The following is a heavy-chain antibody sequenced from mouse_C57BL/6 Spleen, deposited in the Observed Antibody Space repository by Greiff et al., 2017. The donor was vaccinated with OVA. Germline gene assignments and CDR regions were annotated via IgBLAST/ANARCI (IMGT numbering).Heavy chain of an antibody. CDR3: AIISPTTVGDY. J-gene: IGHJ2*01. CDR2: IDPSDSYT. CDR1: GYTFTSYW. V-gene: IGHV1-69*01. Sequence: QVQLQQPGAELVMPGASVKLSCKASGYTFTSYWMHWVKQRPGQGLEWIGEIDPSDSYTNYNQKFKGKSTLTVDKSSSTAYMQLSSLTSEDSAVYYCAIISPTTVGDYWGQGTTLTVSS. D-gene: IGHD1-1*01.